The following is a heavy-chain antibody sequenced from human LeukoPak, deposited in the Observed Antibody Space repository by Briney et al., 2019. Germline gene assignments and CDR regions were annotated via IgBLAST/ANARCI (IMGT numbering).Heavy chain of an antibody. D-gene: IGHD3-10*02. J-gene: IGHJ6*02. CDR2: ISGSGGST. Sequence: PGGSLRLSCAASGLTFGSYAMTWVRQAPGKGLEWVSSISGSGGSTYYADSVKGRFTISRDNSKNTLYLQMNSLRVEDTAVYYCAKDLHYYVAMDVWGQGTTVTVSS. V-gene: IGHV3-23*01. CDR3: AKDLHYYVAMDV. CDR1: GLTFGSYA.